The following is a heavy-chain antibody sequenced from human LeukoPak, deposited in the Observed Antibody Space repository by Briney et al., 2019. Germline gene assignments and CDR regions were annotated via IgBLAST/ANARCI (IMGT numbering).Heavy chain of an antibody. V-gene: IGHV1-18*01. CDR3: ARDEGGSSSQVYYYYYYYMDV. D-gene: IGHD6-13*01. Sequence: ASVKVSCKASGYTFTSYGISWVRQAPGQGLEWTGWISAYNGNTNYAQKLQGRVTMTTDTSTSTAYMELRSLRSDDTAVYYCARDEGGSSSQVYYYYYYYMDVWGKGTTVTVSS. CDR2: ISAYNGNT. CDR1: GYTFTSYG. J-gene: IGHJ6*03.